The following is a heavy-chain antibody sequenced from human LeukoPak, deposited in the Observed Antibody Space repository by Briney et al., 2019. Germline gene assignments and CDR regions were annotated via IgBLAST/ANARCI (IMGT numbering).Heavy chain of an antibody. J-gene: IGHJ6*03. CDR1: GGSISSSSYY. Sequence: PSETLSLTCTVSGGSISSSSYYWGWIRQPPGKGLEWIGSIYYSGSTNYNPSLKSRVTMSVDTSKNQFSLKLSSVTAADTAVYYCAREGKGYYGSGSYNLHYYYYYMDVWGKGTTVTISS. V-gene: IGHV4-39*07. CDR3: AREGKGYYGSGSYNLHYYYYYMDV. CDR2: IYYSGST. D-gene: IGHD3-10*01.